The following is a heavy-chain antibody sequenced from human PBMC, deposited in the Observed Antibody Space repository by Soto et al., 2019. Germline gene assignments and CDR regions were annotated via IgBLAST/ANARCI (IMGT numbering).Heavy chain of an antibody. V-gene: IGHV4-59*08. J-gene: IGHJ6*03. CDR1: GFYISSYY. CDR2: IYYSGST. D-gene: IGHD6-13*01. Sequence: PSETLSLTCTVSGFYISSYYWSWIRQPPGKGLEWIGYIYYSGSTNYNPSLKSRVTISVDTSKNQFSLKLSSVTAADTAVYYCARHQQYYYYMDVWGKGTTVTVSS. CDR3: ARHQQYYYYMDV.